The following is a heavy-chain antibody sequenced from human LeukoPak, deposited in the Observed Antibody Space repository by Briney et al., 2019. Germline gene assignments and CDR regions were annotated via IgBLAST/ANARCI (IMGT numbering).Heavy chain of an antibody. J-gene: IGHJ4*02. CDR1: GFTFSSYS. D-gene: IGHD6-13*01. V-gene: IGHV3-21*01. Sequence: GGSLRLSCASSGFTFSSYSMNWVRQAPGKGLEWVSSISSSSSYIYYADSVKGRFTISRDNAKNSLYLQMNSLRVDDTAVYYCARDPINIATARNGFDYWGQGTLVTVSS. CDR3: ARDPINIATARNGFDY. CDR2: ISSSSSYI.